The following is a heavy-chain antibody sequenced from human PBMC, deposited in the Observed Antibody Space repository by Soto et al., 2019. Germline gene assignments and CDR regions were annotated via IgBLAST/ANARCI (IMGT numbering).Heavy chain of an antibody. V-gene: IGHV3-30*18. CDR1: GFTFSSYG. CDR3: AKGPRSDVVVPAATLDY. Sequence: GGSLRLSCAASGFTFSSYGMHWVRQAPGKGLEWVAVISYDGSNKYYADSVKGRFTISRDNSKNTLYLQMNSLRAEDTAVYYCAKGPRSDVVVPAATLDYWGQGTLVTVSS. J-gene: IGHJ4*02. CDR2: ISYDGSNK. D-gene: IGHD2-2*01.